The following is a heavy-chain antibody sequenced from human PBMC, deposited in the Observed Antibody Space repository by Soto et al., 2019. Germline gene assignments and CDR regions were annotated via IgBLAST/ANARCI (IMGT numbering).Heavy chain of an antibody. CDR3: ARDAGYCNSVSCYPYNMDV. Sequence: PSETLSLTCTVSGESISSGDHYWSWVRPSPGEGLKWIGFIYYSGNTYYNPSLKSRVSMSVDTSNNQFSLKLNSVTAADTAVYYCARDAGYCNSVSCYPYNMDVWGQGTTVTSP. D-gene: IGHD2-15*01. J-gene: IGHJ6*02. V-gene: IGHV4-30-4*01. CDR1: GESISSGDHY. CDR2: IYYSGNT.